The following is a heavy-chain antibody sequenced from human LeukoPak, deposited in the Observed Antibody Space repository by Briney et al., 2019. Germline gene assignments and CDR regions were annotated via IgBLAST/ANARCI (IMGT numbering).Heavy chain of an antibody. CDR1: GDSISSGDYY. CDR3: ARGPYSYDSSGAFDI. D-gene: IGHD3-22*01. Sequence: SQTLSLTCTVSGDSISSGDYYWSWIRQPAGKGLEWIGRIPSSGCTKYNPSLKRRVTISVDPSKNQFSLKLSSVTAADTAVYFCARGPYSYDSSGAFDIWGQGTMVTVSS. J-gene: IGHJ3*02. V-gene: IGHV4-61*02. CDR2: IPSSGCT.